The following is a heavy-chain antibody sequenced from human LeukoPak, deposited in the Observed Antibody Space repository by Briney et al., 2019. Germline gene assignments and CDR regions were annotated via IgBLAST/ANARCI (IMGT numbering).Heavy chain of an antibody. Sequence: GGSLRLSCAASGFTFSSYEMNWVRQAPGKGLGWVSYISSSGSTIYYADSVKGRFTISRDNAKNSLYLQMNSLRAEDTAVYYCARGLAVAVALDYWGQGTLVTVSS. CDR1: GFTFSSYE. J-gene: IGHJ4*02. CDR2: ISSSGSTI. CDR3: ARGLAVAVALDY. D-gene: IGHD6-19*01. V-gene: IGHV3-48*03.